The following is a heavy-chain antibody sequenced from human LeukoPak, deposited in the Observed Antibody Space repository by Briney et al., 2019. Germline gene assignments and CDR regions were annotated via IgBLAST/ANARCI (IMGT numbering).Heavy chain of an antibody. CDR1: GYSISSGYY. D-gene: IGHD5-24*01. Sequence: SETLSLTCAVSGYSISSGYYWGWIRQPPGKGLEWIGSIYHSGSTYYNPSLKSRVTISVDTSKNQISLKLSSVTAADTAVYYCARTWLQADFDYWGQGTLVTVSS. CDR2: IYHSGST. J-gene: IGHJ4*02. CDR3: ARTWLQADFDY. V-gene: IGHV4-38-2*01.